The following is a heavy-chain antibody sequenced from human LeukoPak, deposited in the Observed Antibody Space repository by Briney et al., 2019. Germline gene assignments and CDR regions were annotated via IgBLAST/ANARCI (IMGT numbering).Heavy chain of an antibody. CDR3: ARDRLWVMDY. CDR2: TYYRSKWYS. V-gene: IGHV6-1*01. Sequence: SQTLSLTCAISGDSVSSNSAAWNWIRQSPSRGLEWLGRTYYRSKWYSDYEVSVKSRISIIPDTSKNHFSLQLNSVTPDDTAVYYCARDRLWVMDYWGQGTLVTVSS. CDR1: GDSVSSNSAA. D-gene: IGHD3-16*01. J-gene: IGHJ4*02.